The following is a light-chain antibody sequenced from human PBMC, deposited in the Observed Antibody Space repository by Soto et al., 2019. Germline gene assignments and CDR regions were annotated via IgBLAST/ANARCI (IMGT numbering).Light chain of an antibody. J-gene: IGKJ2*01. Sequence: EIVMTQSPATLSVSPGERVTLSCRASQSVSSKLAWFQQKPGQAPRLLIYGAFTRATGIPTRFSGSGSETDFTLTISRLEPEDFAVYYCQQYGSSPGTFGQGTKLEIK. V-gene: IGKV3-15*01. CDR3: QQYGSSPGT. CDR2: GAF. CDR1: QSVSSK.